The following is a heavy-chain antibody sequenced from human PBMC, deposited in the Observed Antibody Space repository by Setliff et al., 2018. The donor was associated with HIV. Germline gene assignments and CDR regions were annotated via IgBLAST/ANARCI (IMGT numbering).Heavy chain of an antibody. J-gene: IGHJ4*02. CDR1: GGSISSYY. V-gene: IGHV4-59*12. CDR3: ARDAERGYSYGYDY. Sequence: SETLSLTCIVSGGSISSYYWSWIRQPPGKGLEWIGYIYYSGSTNYNPSLKNRVTISIDTSKNQFSLKLSSVTAADTAVYYCARDAERGYSYGYDYWGQGTLVTVSS. D-gene: IGHD5-18*01. CDR2: IYYSGST.